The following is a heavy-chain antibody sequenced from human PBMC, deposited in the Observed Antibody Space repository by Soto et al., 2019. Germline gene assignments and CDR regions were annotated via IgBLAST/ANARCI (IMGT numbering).Heavy chain of an antibody. Sequence: ASVKVSCQASGYTFTNYALHWVRQAPGQRLEWMGWINVGNGNTKYSQKFQGRVTITRDTSASTAYMELSSLRSEDTAVYYCARKSSLFDYWGQGTLVTVSS. D-gene: IGHD6-13*01. V-gene: IGHV1-3*01. CDR2: INVGNGNT. CDR3: ARKSSLFDY. J-gene: IGHJ4*02. CDR1: GYTFTNYA.